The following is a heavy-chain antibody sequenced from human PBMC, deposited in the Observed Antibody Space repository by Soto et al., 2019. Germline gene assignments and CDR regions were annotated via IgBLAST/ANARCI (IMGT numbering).Heavy chain of an antibody. V-gene: IGHV4-59*01. CDR2: IYYSGSA. D-gene: IGHD6-25*01. CDR3: EREAAADYYYGMDV. J-gene: IGHJ6*02. CDR1: GGSISSYY. Sequence: SETLSLTCTGSGGSISSYYWSWIRQPPGKGLEWIGYIYYSGSAKYNPYLKSRVTISVDTSKNQFSLKLSSVTATDTAVYFCEREAAADYYYGMDVWGQGTTVTVSS.